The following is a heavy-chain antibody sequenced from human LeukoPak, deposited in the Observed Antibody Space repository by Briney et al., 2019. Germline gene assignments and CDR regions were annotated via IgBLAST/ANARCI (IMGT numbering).Heavy chain of an antibody. CDR1: GGSISGYY. J-gene: IGHJ4*02. CDR2: IYYSGST. Sequence: SETLSLTCTVSGGSISGYYWSWIRQPPGRGLELIECIYYSGSTNFNSSLKGRITISVDPSKNQFSLKLSSVTAADTAVYQCARGGGWDPMDYWGQGTLVTVSS. V-gene: IGHV4-59*01. CDR3: ARGGGWDPMDY. D-gene: IGHD1-26*01.